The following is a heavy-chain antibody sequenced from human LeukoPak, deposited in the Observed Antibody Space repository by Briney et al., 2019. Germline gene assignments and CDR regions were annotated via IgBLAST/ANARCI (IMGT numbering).Heavy chain of an antibody. D-gene: IGHD4-23*01. CDR2: IKQDGSEK. J-gene: IGHJ4*02. V-gene: IGHV3-7*01. CDR1: GFTFSSYW. CDR3: ARAIGKSEGY. Sequence: GGSLRLSCAASGFTFSSYWMTWVRQAPGKGLEWVANIKQDGSEKYYVGSVKGRFTISRDNAKSSLYLQMDSLRAEDTAVYYCARAIGKSEGYWGQGTLVTVSS.